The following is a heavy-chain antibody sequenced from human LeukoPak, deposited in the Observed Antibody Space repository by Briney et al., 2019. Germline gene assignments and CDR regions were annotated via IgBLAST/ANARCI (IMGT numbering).Heavy chain of an antibody. CDR2: MNPNSGNT. CDR1: GYTFTSYD. V-gene: IGHV1-8*01. CDR3: ARGRGGAAQVKRNWFDP. Sequence: ASVKASCKASGYTFTSYDINWVRQATGQGLEWMGWMNPNSGNTGYAQKFQGRVTMTRNTSISTAYMELSSLRSEDTAVYYCARGRGGAAQVKRNWFDPWGQGTLVTVSS. J-gene: IGHJ5*02. D-gene: IGHD2-15*01.